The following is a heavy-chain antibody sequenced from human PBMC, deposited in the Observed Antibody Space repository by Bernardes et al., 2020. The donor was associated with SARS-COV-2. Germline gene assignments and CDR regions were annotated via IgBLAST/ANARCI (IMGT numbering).Heavy chain of an antibody. D-gene: IGHD4-4*01. CDR1: GFTFSSYA. Sequence: GRSLRLSCAASGFTFSSYAMSWVRQAPGKGLEWVSTISGSGDATYYADSVKGRFTISRDNSKNTLYLQMNSLRAEDTAVYYCAKDYSVIGQAVYYYGLDVWGQGTTVTVSS. J-gene: IGHJ6*02. CDR2: ISGSGDAT. V-gene: IGHV3-23*01. CDR3: AKDYSVIGQAVYYYGLDV.